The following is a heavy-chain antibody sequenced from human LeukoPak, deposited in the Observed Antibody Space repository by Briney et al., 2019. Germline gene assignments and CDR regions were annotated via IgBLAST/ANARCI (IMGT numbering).Heavy chain of an antibody. V-gene: IGHV3-7*01. J-gene: IGHJ4*02. CDR2: IKQDGSEK. CDR1: GFTFISYW. D-gene: IGHD6-13*01. CDR3: ARDEVEESSSWYDY. Sequence: GGSLRLSCAASGFTFISYWMSWVRQAPGKGLEWVANIKQDGSEKYYVDSVKGRFTISRDNAKNSLYLQMNSLRAEDTAVYYCARDEVEESSSWYDYWGQGTLVTVSS.